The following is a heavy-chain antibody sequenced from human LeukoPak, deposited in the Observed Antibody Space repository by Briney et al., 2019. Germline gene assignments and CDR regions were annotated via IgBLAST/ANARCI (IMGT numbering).Heavy chain of an antibody. V-gene: IGHV4-59*08. Sequence: SETLSLTCTVSGGSISSYYWSWIRQPPGKGLEWIGSLYHSGSTNYNPSLNSRVTILVDTSKNQFSLKLRSVTAADTAIYYCAGGAQWLAHDYWGQGTLDTVSS. J-gene: IGHJ4*02. D-gene: IGHD6-19*01. CDR2: LYHSGST. CDR3: AGGAQWLAHDY. CDR1: GGSISSYY.